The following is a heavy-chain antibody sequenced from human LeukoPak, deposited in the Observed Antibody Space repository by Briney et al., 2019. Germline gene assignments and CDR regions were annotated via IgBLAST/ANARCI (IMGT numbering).Heavy chain of an antibody. D-gene: IGHD6-13*01. V-gene: IGHV4-59*01. Sequence: SETPSLTCTVSGGSISSYYWSWTRLPPGKGLEWIGYIYFSGSTNYNPSLKSRVTISVDTSKSHFSLKLSSVTAADTAVYYCAREAAAAGTALDYWGQGTLVTVSS. CDR2: IYFSGST. CDR3: AREAAAAGTALDY. CDR1: GGSISSYY. J-gene: IGHJ4*02.